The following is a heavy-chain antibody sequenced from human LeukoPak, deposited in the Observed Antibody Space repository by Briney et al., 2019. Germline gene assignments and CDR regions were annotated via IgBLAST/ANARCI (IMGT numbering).Heavy chain of an antibody. J-gene: IGHJ4*02. D-gene: IGHD1-26*01. CDR2: LDPEAGEM. Sequence: ASVTVSCKVSGHTLTELSLHRVRQAPGKGLEWMGGLDPEAGEMIYSQKFQGRVTMTEDTSTDIAYMEMSSLRSEDTAVYYCATGRTWWDLLNYWGQGTLVTVSS. CDR3: ATGRTWWDLLNY. V-gene: IGHV1-24*01. CDR1: GHTLTELS.